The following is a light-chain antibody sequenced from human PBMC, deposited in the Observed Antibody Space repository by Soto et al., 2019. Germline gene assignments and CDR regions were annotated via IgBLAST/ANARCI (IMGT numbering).Light chain of an antibody. CDR1: QAISTW. CDR3: QQANSFPRT. CDR2: AAS. Sequence: DIQMTQSPSSVSASVGDRVTITCRASQAISTWLAWYQQKPGKAPKLLIYAASNLQTGVPSRFSGSGYGTDFTLTISSLQPEDVATYYCQQANSFPRTFGQGTKVEIK. V-gene: IGKV1D-12*01. J-gene: IGKJ1*01.